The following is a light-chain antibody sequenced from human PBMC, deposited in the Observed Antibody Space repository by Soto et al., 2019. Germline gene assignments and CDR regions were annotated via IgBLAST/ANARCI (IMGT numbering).Light chain of an antibody. J-gene: IGKJ2*01. Sequence: EIGLTQSPGTLSLYPGDRATLSCRASQSVSSSYFAWYQQKPGQDPRLLIFATSSRSTGIPDRFSGSGSGTDFTHTISRLEPEDVAVYYCQQFGGSPPEYTFGQGAKLEI. CDR3: QQFGGSPPEYT. CDR2: ATS. V-gene: IGKV3-20*01. CDR1: QSVSSSY.